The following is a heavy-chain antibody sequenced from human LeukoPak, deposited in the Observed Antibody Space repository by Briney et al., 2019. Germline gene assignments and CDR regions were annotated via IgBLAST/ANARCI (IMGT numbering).Heavy chain of an antibody. J-gene: IGHJ6*03. Sequence: PGGSLRLSCAASGFTFGDYYMSWIRQAPGKGLEGVSYISSSDSPIYYADSVKGRFTISRDNAKNSLFLQMNSLGAEDTAVYYCARCEWHSYHYYMDVWGKGTTVTVSS. CDR1: GFTFGDYY. V-gene: IGHV3-11*04. D-gene: IGHD3-3*01. CDR3: ARCEWHSYHYYMDV. CDR2: ISSSDSPI.